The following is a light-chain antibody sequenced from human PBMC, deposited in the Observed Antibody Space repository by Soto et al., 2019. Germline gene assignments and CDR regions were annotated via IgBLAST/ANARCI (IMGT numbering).Light chain of an antibody. CDR1: QTVSNTY. Sequence: EIVLTQFPGALSLSPGERVTLSCRASQTVSNTYLAWYQQKSGQAPKFLIYGASNRATGIPDRFSGSGSGTDFTLTISRLEPEDFATYFGQQINSYPVTFGGGTKVEIE. CDR3: QQINSYPVT. V-gene: IGKV3-20*01. J-gene: IGKJ4*01. CDR2: GAS.